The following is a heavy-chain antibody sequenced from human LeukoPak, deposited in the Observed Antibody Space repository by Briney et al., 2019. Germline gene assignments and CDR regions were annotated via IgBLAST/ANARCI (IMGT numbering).Heavy chain of an antibody. D-gene: IGHD3-22*01. CDR2: IYSGGST. Sequence: PGGSLRLSCAASGFTVSSNSMSWVRQAPGKGLEWVSVIYSGGSTYYADSVKGRFTISRDNSKNTLYLQMNSLRAEDTAVYYCARVPFYDSSGYSDYWGQGTLVTVSS. J-gene: IGHJ4*02. CDR3: ARVPFYDSSGYSDY. V-gene: IGHV3-53*01. CDR1: GFTVSSNS.